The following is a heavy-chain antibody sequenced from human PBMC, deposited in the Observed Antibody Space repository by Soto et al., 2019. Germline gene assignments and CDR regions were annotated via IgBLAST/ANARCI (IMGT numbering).Heavy chain of an antibody. V-gene: IGHV1-69*13. Sequence: SVKVSCKASRGSFSSYAISWVRQAPGQGLEWMGGIIPIFGTANYAQKFQGRVTITADESTSTAYMELSSLRSEDTAVYYCARAVTVWGSYRYYFDYWGQGTLVTVSS. CDR2: IIPIFGTA. J-gene: IGHJ4*02. CDR3: ARAVTVWGSYRYYFDY. CDR1: RGSFSSYA. D-gene: IGHD3-16*02.